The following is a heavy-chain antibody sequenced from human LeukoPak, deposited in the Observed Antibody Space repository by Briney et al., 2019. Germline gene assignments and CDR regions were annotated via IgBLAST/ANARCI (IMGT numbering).Heavy chain of an antibody. CDR2: ISSGGNTI. CDR1: GFTFSDYY. Sequence: PGGSLRLSCAASGFTFSDYYMNWIRQAPGKGLEWISYISSGGNTIYYADSVKGRFTISRDNAKNSLYLQMNSLRAEDTAVYYCXRXGGYSYGTXYWGQGTLVTVSS. J-gene: IGHJ4*02. CDR3: XRXGGYSYGTXY. V-gene: IGHV3-11*01. D-gene: IGHD5-18*01.